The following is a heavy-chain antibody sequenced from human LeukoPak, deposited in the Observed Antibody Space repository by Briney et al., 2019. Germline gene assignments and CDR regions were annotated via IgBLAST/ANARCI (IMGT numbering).Heavy chain of an antibody. CDR3: ARSIVVVPAALDY. J-gene: IGHJ4*02. CDR1: GYTFTSYA. Sequence: SVKVSCKASGYTFTSYAMHWVRQAPGQRLEWMGWINAGNGNTKYSQKFQGRVTITRDTSASTAYMELSSLRSEDTAVYYCARSIVVVPAALDYWGQGTLVTVSS. V-gene: IGHV1-3*01. CDR2: INAGNGNT. D-gene: IGHD2-2*01.